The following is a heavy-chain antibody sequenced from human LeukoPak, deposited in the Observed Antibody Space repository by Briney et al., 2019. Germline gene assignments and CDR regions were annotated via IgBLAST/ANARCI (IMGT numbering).Heavy chain of an antibody. CDR3: ASSSGGFNWFDP. V-gene: IGHV3-74*01. Sequence: GGSLRLSCAASGFNFSSYWMHWVRQAPGKGLVWVSRINSDGSSTNYADSVKGRFTISRDNAKNTLYLQMNSLRVEDTAVYYCASSSGGFNWFDPWGQGTLVTVSS. CDR1: GFNFSSYW. CDR2: INSDGSST. D-gene: IGHD3-22*01. J-gene: IGHJ5*02.